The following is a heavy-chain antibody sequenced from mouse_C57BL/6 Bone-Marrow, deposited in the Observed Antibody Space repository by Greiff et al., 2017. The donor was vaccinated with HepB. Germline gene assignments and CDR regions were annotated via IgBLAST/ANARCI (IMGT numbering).Heavy chain of an antibody. CDR2: ISDGGSYT. J-gene: IGHJ3*01. Sequence: EVKLMESGGGLVKPGGSLKLSCAASGFTFSSYAMSWVRQTPEKRLEWVATISDGGSYTYYPDNVKGRFTISRDNAKNNLYLQMSHLKSEDTAMYYCASGISLFAYWGQGTLVTVSA. CDR1: GFTFSSYA. D-gene: IGHD1-1*01. CDR3: ASGISLFAY. V-gene: IGHV5-4*03.